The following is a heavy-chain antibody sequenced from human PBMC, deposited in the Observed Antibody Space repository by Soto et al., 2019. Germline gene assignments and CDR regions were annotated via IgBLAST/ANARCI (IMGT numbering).Heavy chain of an antibody. CDR2: IDSDGSGT. V-gene: IGHV3-74*01. CDR1: GFTFSSYW. J-gene: IGHJ6*02. Sequence: EVQLVESGGGLVQPGGSLRLSCVASGFTFSSYWMRWVRQVPGKGLVWVARIDSDGSGTTYADSGKGRFTISRENAKNTLYLHMNDLRAEDTAVYYCARRGDYYYYYAMDVWGQGTTVTVSS. CDR3: ARRGDYYYYYAMDV.